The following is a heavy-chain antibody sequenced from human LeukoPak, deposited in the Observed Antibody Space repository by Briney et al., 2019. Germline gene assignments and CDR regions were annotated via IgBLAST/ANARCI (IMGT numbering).Heavy chain of an antibody. CDR3: ARDEV. CDR2: INQDGSEK. J-gene: IGHJ4*02. CDR1: GFTFSSYW. V-gene: IGHV3-7*05. Sequence: GGSLRLSCAPSGFTFSSYWMSWVRQAPGKGLEWVANINQDGSEKYYVDSVKGRFTISRDNAKNSLYLQMNSLRAEDAAVYYCARDEVWGQGTLVTVSS.